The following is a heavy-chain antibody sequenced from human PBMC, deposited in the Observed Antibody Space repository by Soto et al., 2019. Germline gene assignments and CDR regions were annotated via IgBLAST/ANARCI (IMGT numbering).Heavy chain of an antibody. CDR2: IIPILGIA. J-gene: IGHJ6*03. Sequence: ASVKVSCKASGGTFSSYTISWVRQAPGQGLEWMGRIIPILGIANYAQKFQGRVTITADKSTSTAYMELSSLRSEDTAVYYCARWGEQLVGGVYYYYMDVWGKGTTVTVSS. CDR3: ARWGEQLVGGVYYYYMDV. CDR1: GGTFSSYT. V-gene: IGHV1-69*02. D-gene: IGHD6-13*01.